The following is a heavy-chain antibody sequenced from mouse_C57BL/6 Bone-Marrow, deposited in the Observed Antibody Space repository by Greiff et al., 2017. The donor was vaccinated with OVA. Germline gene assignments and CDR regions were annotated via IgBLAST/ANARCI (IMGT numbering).Heavy chain of an antibody. CDR3: ARSREPRWLLRVSPIYAMDY. CDR1: GYTFTSYW. Sequence: QVQLQQPGAELVKPGASVKMSCKASGYTFTSYWITWVKQRPGQGLEWIGDIYPGSGSTNYNEKFKSKATLTVDTSSSTAYMQLSSLTSENSAVYYCARSREPRWLLRVSPIYAMDYWGQGTSVTVSS. D-gene: IGHD2-3*01. CDR2: IYPGSGST. J-gene: IGHJ4*01. V-gene: IGHV1-55*01.